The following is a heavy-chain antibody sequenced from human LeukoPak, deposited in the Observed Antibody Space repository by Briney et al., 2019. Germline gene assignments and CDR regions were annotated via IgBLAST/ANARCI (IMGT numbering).Heavy chain of an antibody. J-gene: IGHJ4*02. CDR2: FDPEDGET. V-gene: IGHV1-24*01. CDR1: GYNFSELS. Sequence: ASVKVSCKVSGYNFSELSMHWVRQAPGKGLEWMGGFDPEDGETIYAQKFQGRVTMTEDTSTDTAYVELSSLRSEDTAVYYCASADPRLYTIRYFEYWGQGTLVTVSS. CDR3: ASADPRLYTIRYFEY. D-gene: IGHD3-16*01.